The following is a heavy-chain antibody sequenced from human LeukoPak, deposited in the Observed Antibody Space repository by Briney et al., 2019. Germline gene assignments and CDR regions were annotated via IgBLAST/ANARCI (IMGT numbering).Heavy chain of an antibody. CDR2: ISAYNGNT. CDR1: GYTFTSYG. Sequence: ASVKVSCKASGYTFTSYGISWVRQAPGQGLEWMGWISAYNGNTNYAQKLQGRVTMTTDTSTSTACMELRSLRSDDTAVYYCARAVAGTGPHYMDVWGKGTTVTVSS. J-gene: IGHJ6*03. V-gene: IGHV1-18*01. CDR3: ARAVAGTGPHYMDV. D-gene: IGHD6-19*01.